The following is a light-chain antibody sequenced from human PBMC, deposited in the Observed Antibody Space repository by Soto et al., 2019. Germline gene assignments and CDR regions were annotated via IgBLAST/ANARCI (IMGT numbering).Light chain of an antibody. CDR2: KAS. CDR3: QQSYSTPHMYT. Sequence: DIQMTQSPSTLSGSVGDRVTITCRASQTISSWLAWYQQKPGKAPKLLIYKASTLKSGVPSRFSGSGSGTDFTLTISSLQPEDFATYYCQQSYSTPHMYTFGQGTKLEIK. J-gene: IGKJ2*01. V-gene: IGKV1-5*03. CDR1: QTISSW.